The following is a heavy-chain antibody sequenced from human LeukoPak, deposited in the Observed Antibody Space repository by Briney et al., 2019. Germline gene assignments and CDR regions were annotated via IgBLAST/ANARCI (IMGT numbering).Heavy chain of an antibody. Sequence: SETLSLTCTVSGVSINSYYWSWVRQPPGKGLEWIGEIYHSGSTNYNPSLKSRVTISVDKSKNQFSLKLSSVTAADTAVYYCAGESYYDSSGYQLGFDYWGQGTLVTVSS. V-gene: IGHV4-4*02. D-gene: IGHD3-22*01. J-gene: IGHJ4*02. CDR1: GVSINSYY. CDR3: AGESYYDSSGYQLGFDY. CDR2: IYHSGST.